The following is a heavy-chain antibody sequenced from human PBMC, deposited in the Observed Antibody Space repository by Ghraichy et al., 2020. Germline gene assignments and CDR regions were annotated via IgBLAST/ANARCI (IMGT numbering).Heavy chain of an antibody. CDR2: IWYDGSNK. D-gene: IGHD3-10*01. V-gene: IGHV3-33*01. CDR1: GFTFSSYG. CDR3: ARESYGSGSYYYYGMDV. Sequence: GRSLRLSCAASGFTFSSYGMHWVRQAPGKGLEWVAVIWYDGSNKYYADSVKGRFTISRDNSKNTLYLQMNSLRAEDTAVYYCARESYGSGSYYYYGMDVWGQGTTVTVSS. J-gene: IGHJ6*02.